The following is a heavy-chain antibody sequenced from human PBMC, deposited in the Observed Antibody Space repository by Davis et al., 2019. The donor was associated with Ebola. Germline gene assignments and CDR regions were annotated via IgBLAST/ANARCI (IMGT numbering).Heavy chain of an antibody. CDR1: GFTFSSYA. Sequence: GESLKISCTASGFTFSSYAMHWVRQAPGQGLEWVGFIRSKAYGGKPAYAASVKGRFTISRDDSKTIAYLQLDRLKTEDTAVYYCSRDLKQRPPSYYDGMDVWGQGTTVTVSS. D-gene: IGHD6-6*01. J-gene: IGHJ6*02. CDR2: IRSKAYGGKP. CDR3: SRDLKQRPPSYYDGMDV. V-gene: IGHV3-49*04.